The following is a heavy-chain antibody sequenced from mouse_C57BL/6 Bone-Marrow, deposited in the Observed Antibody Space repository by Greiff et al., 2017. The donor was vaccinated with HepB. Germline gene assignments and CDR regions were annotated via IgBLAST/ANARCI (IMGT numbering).Heavy chain of an antibody. V-gene: IGHV1-50*01. Sequence: QVQLQQPGAELVKPGASVKLSCKASGYTFTSYWMQWVKQRPGQGLEWIVEIDPSDSYTNYNQKFKGKATLTVDTSSSTAYMQLSSLTSEDSAVYYCARDDYDGLYAMDYWGQGTSVTVSS. D-gene: IGHD2-4*01. CDR1: GYTFTSYW. CDR2: IDPSDSYT. J-gene: IGHJ4*01. CDR3: ARDDYDGLYAMDY.